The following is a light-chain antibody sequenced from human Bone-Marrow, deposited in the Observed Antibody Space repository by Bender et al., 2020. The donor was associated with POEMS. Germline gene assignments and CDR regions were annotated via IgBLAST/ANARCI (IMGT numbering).Light chain of an antibody. CDR3: CSYTTSRTLGYV. CDR1: SSDVGGYDY. Sequence: QSALTQPASVSGSPGQSITISCIGTSSDVGGYDYVSWYQHYPGKAPKLVIHDVTDRPSGVSDRFSGSKSGNTASLTISGLQAEDEADYYCCSYTTSRTLGYVFGTGTKVTVL. CDR2: DVT. J-gene: IGLJ1*01. V-gene: IGLV2-14*03.